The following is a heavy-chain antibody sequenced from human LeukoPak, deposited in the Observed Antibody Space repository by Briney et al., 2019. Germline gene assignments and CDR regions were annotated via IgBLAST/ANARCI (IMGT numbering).Heavy chain of an antibody. J-gene: IGHJ5*02. CDR3: ARDGNVLWFRGLGYWFDP. CDR2: IKQDGSEK. CDR1: GFTFSSYW. Sequence: GGSLRLSCAASGFTFSSYWMSWVRQAPGKGLEWVANIKQDGSEKYYVDSMKGRFTISRDNAKNSLYLQMNSLRAEDTAVYYCARDGNVLWFRGLGYWFDPWGQGTLVTVSS. V-gene: IGHV3-7*01. D-gene: IGHD3-10*01.